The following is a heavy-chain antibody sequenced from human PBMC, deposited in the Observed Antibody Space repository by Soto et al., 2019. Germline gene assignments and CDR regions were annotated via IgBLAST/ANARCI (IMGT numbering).Heavy chain of an antibody. D-gene: IGHD3-10*01. CDR1: GYTFSIYG. Sequence: QVQLVQSGAEVKKPGASVKVSCKASGYTFSIYGINWVRQAPGQGLEWMGWIKDYNGNTKYAQNLQGRMTMTTDTSTSTAYMELRSLRSDDTAVYYCARDLDGSGSYYTDYWGQGTLVTVSS. J-gene: IGHJ4*02. V-gene: IGHV1-18*01. CDR2: IKDYNGNT. CDR3: ARDLDGSGSYYTDY.